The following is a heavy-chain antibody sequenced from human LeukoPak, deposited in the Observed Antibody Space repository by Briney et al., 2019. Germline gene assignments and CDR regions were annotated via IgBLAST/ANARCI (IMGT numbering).Heavy chain of an antibody. J-gene: IGHJ5*02. CDR3: ARGLTDEHQLILHWFDP. CDR2: INPNSGGT. V-gene: IGHV1-2*02. CDR1: GYTFTGYY. D-gene: IGHD2-2*01. Sequence: ASVKVSCKASGYTFTGYYIHWVRQAPGQGLEWMGWINPNSGGTNYAQKFQGRVTMTRDTSITTAYTELSRLISDDTAVYYCARGLTDEHQLILHWFDPWGQGTLVTVSS.